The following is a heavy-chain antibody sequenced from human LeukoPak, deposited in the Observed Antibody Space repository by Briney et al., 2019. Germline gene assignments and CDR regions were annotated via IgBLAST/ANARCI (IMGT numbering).Heavy chain of an antibody. CDR3: ARVFTVAKYDSSGYDLDY. CDR2: INHSGST. Sequence: PSETLSLTCAVYGGSFSGYYWSWIRQPPGKGLEWIGEINHSGSTNYNPSLKSRVTISVDTSKNQFSLKLSSVTAADTAVYYCARVFTVAKYDSSGYDLDYWGQGTLVTVSS. CDR1: GGSFSGYY. J-gene: IGHJ4*02. D-gene: IGHD3-22*01. V-gene: IGHV4-34*01.